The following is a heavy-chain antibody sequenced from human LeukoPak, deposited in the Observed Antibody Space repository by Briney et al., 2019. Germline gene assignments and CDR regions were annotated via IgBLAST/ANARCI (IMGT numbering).Heavy chain of an antibody. J-gene: IGHJ4*02. Sequence: PGGSLRLSCAASGFTFSSYSMNWVRQAPGKGLEWVSSISSSSSYIYYADSVKGRFTISRDNAKNSLYLQINSLRAEDTALYYCAKDFKGWWSHFDYWGQGTLVTVSS. CDR1: GFTFSSYS. V-gene: IGHV3-21*04. D-gene: IGHD2-15*01. CDR2: ISSSSSYI. CDR3: AKDFKGWWSHFDY.